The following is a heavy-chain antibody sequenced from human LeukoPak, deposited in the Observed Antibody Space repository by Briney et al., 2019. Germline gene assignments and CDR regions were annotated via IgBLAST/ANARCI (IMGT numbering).Heavy chain of an antibody. J-gene: IGHJ3*02. Sequence: SETLSLTCTVSGGSISSYYWSWIRQPPGKGLEWIGYIYYSGSTNYNPSLKSRVTISVDTSKNQFSLKLNSVTAADTAVYYCARGSTMVRGVVTDAFDIWGQGTMVIVSS. CDR2: IYYSGST. CDR3: ARGSTMVRGVVTDAFDI. V-gene: IGHV4-59*08. CDR1: GGSISSYY. D-gene: IGHD3-10*01.